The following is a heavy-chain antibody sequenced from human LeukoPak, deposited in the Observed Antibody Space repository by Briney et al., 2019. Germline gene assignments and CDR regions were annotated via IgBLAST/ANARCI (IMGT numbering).Heavy chain of an antibody. CDR1: GFTFSSYS. V-gene: IGHV3-21*01. CDR2: ISSSSSYI. J-gene: IGHJ4*02. Sequence: GGSLRLSCAASGFTFSSYSMNWVRQAPGKGLEWVSSISSSSSYIYYADSVKGRITISRDNAKNSLYLQMNSLRAEDTAVYYCARDRLVRGIVVGYDYWGQGTLVTVSS. D-gene: IGHD3-22*01. CDR3: ARDRLVRGIVVGYDY.